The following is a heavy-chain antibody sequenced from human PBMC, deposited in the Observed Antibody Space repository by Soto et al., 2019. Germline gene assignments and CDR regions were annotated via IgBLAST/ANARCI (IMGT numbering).Heavy chain of an antibody. Sequence: EVQLVESGGGLVQPGGSLRLSCAASGFTFSSYSMNWVRQAPGKGLEWVSYISSSSSTIYYADSVKGRFTISRDNAKNSRYLQMNSLRAEDTAVYYCASQPHSGWYRSGDYWGQGTLVTVS. J-gene: IGHJ4*02. V-gene: IGHV3-48*01. CDR1: GFTFSSYS. D-gene: IGHD6-19*01. CDR2: ISSSSSTI. CDR3: ASQPHSGWYRSGDY.